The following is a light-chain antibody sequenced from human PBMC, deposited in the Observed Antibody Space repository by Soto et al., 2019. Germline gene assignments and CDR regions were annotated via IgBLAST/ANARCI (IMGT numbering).Light chain of an antibody. J-gene: IGLJ2*01. CDR1: TSNIVNNF. CDR3: GTWDYSVTAFV. Sequence: QSVLTQPPSVSAAPGEKVTISCSCRTSNIVNNFVSWYRQLPGAAPQLQIHTNNKRPSGVSDRFSGSKSGSSATLGITGLQTGDEEHYYCGTWDYSVTAFVVGGGTKLTVL. V-gene: IGLV1-51*01. CDR2: TNN.